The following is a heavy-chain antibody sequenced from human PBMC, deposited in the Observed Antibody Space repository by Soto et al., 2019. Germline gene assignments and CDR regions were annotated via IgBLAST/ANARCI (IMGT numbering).Heavy chain of an antibody. D-gene: IGHD5-18*01. CDR1: GGSFSSNP. V-gene: IGHV1-69*01. Sequence: QVQLVQSGSEVKKPGSSVKVSCKSSGGSFSSNPISWVRQAPGQGLEWMAGIIPIFATVHYAQKFQGRGTITADESTSTAYMGLTSLRSEDTAVDFCARGGRGYSSAPRYYFDYWGQGNLVTVSS. CDR3: ARGGRGYSSAPRYYFDY. CDR2: IIPIFATV. J-gene: IGHJ4*02.